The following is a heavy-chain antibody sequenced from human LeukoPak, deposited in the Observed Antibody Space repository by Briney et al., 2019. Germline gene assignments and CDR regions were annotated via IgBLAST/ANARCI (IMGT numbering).Heavy chain of an antibody. J-gene: IGHJ4*02. V-gene: IGHV1-2*02. D-gene: IGHD5-18*01. CDR3: ARDLRGYSYGFINY. CDR2: INPNSGGT. Sequence: ASVKVYCKASGYTFTGYYMHWVRQAPGQGLEWMGWINPNSGGTNYAQKFQGRVTMTRDTSISTAYMELSRLRSDDTAVYYCARDLRGYSYGFINYWGQGTLVTVSS. CDR1: GYTFTGYY.